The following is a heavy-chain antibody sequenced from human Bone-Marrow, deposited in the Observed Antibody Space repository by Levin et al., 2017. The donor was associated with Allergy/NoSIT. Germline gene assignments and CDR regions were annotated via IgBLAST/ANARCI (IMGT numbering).Heavy chain of an antibody. CDR1: GYSFSKYW. J-gene: IGHJ4*02. D-gene: IGHD3-10*01. Sequence: GESLKISCKGSGYSFSKYWIGWVRQMPGKGLEWMGVIFPGDSDTRYSPSFEGHVSISVDKSISTAYVQWSSLKASDSAMYYCARGGYYYGSESFEDYDYWGQGTLVTVSS. V-gene: IGHV5-51*01. CDR2: IFPGDSDT. CDR3: ARGGYYYGSESFEDYDY.